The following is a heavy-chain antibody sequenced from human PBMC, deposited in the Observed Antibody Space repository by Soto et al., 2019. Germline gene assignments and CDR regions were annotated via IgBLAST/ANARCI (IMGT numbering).Heavy chain of an antibody. J-gene: IGHJ4*02. CDR2: IIPIFGIA. Sequence: GASVKVSCKASGGTFSSYAISWVRQAPGQGLEWMGGIIPIFGIANYAQKFQGRVTITADKSTSTAYMELSSLRSEDTAVYYCAREWLDLRAFTYACGYWGQGTLVTVSS. CDR3: AREWLDLRAFTYACGY. V-gene: IGHV1-69*10. D-gene: IGHD6-19*01. CDR1: GGTFSSYA.